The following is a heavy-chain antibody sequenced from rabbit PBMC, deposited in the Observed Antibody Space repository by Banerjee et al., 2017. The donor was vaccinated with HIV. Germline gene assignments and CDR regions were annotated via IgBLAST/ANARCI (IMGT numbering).Heavy chain of an antibody. CDR1: GFDLSSSHR. V-gene: IGHV1S45*01. CDR2: IATTNGRT. Sequence: QEQLVESGGGLVKPEGSLTLTCTASGFDLSSSHRICWVRQALGKGLEWIACIATTNGRTWYANWAKGRFTISKTSSTTVTLQMTSLTAADTATYFCARGDNYGGAGFNLWGQGTLVTVS. D-gene: IGHD6-1*01. J-gene: IGHJ4*01. CDR3: ARGDNYGGAGFNL.